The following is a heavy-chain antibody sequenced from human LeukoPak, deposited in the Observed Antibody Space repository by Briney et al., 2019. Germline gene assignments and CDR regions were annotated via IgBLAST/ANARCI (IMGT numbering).Heavy chain of an antibody. D-gene: IGHD3-3*01. CDR1: GGSISSYY. J-gene: IGHJ4*02. CDR3: ARDRSGYYFDY. CDR2: IYYSGST. V-gene: IGHV4-59*01. Sequence: PSGTLSLTCTVSGGSISSYYWSWIRQPPGKGLEWIGYIYYSGSTNYNPSLKSRVTISEDTSKNQFSLKLSSVTAADTAVYYCARDRSGYYFDYWGQGTLVTVSS.